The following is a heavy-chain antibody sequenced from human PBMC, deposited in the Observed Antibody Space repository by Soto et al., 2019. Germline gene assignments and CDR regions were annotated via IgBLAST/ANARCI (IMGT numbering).Heavy chain of an antibody. CDR2: IYYSGST. Sequence: SETLSLTCAVSGYSISSSNWWGWIRQPPGKGLEWIGYIYYSGSTYYNPSLKSRVTMSVDTSKNQFSLKLSSVTAVDTAVYYCARSGAAAGDYYYYGMDVWGQGTTVTVSS. D-gene: IGHD6-13*01. CDR1: GYSISSSNW. J-gene: IGHJ6*02. CDR3: ARSGAAAGDYYYYGMDV. V-gene: IGHV4-28*01.